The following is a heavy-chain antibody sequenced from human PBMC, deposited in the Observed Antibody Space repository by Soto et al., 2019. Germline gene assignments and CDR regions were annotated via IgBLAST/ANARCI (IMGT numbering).Heavy chain of an antibody. J-gene: IGHJ6*03. V-gene: IGHV4-59*01. CDR3: ARGQRSDYYYYYMDV. CDR2: IYYSGST. D-gene: IGHD1-1*01. Sequence: PSETLSLTCTVSGGSISSYYWSWIRQPPGKGLEWIGYIYYSGSTNYNPSLKSRVTISVDTSKNQFSLKLSSVTAADTALYYCARGQRSDYYYYYMDVWGKGTTVTVSS. CDR1: GGSISSYY.